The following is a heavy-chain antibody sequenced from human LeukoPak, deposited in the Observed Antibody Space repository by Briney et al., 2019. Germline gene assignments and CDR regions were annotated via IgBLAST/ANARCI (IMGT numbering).Heavy chain of an antibody. CDR3: ARELAGRLDY. J-gene: IGHJ4*02. V-gene: IGHV3-30*04. CDR1: GFTFISYA. Sequence: PGGSLRLSCGASGFTFISYAIHWVRQAPGKGLEWVAAISYDGNNKYYAESVKGRFTISRDNSKNTLCLEMNSLRTEDTAVYYCARELAGRLDYWGQGTLVTVSS. CDR2: ISYDGNNK. D-gene: IGHD6-6*01.